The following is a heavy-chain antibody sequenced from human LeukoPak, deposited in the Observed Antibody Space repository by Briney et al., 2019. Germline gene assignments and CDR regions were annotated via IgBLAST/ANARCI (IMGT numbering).Heavy chain of an antibody. Sequence: SETLSLTCTVSGGSISSYYWSWIRQPAGKGLEWIGRIYTSGSTNYNPSLKSRVTMSVDTSKNQFSLKLSSVTAADTAVYYCARVADIVVVPAAHFDYWGQGTLVTVSS. D-gene: IGHD2-2*01. CDR3: ARVADIVVVPAAHFDY. CDR2: IYTSGST. V-gene: IGHV4-4*07. CDR1: GGSISSYY. J-gene: IGHJ4*02.